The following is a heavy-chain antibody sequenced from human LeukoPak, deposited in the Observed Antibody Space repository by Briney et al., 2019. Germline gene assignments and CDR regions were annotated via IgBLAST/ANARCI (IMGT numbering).Heavy chain of an antibody. CDR2: IKPDGGEI. CDR1: GFTFSSYN. Sequence: PGGSLRLSCAASGFTFSSYNMNWVRQAPGKGLEWVTNIKPDGGEIYFVDSVKGRFTISRDNAKNSLYLQMNSLRAEDTAVYFCARNLSGPSFYWGQGTLVTVSS. CDR3: ARNLSGPSFY. V-gene: IGHV3-7*01. J-gene: IGHJ4*02. D-gene: IGHD2-15*01.